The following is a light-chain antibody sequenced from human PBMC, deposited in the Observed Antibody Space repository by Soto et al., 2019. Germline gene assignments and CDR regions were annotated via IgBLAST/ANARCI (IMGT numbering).Light chain of an antibody. CDR3: QQSGRT. J-gene: IGKJ2*01. CDR2: GVS. Sequence: EIVMTQSPATLSLSPGERATLSCRASQSVGSNLSWYQQKPGQAPSLLLYGVSTRATCIPARFSGSGCGTVFTITISSLQSEDFAVYYCQQSGRTFGQGTKLEVK. CDR1: QSVGSN. V-gene: IGKV3-15*01.